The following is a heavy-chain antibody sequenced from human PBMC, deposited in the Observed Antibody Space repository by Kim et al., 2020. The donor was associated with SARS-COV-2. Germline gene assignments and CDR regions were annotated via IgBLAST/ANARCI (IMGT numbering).Heavy chain of an antibody. J-gene: IGHJ3*02. CDR2: INHSGST. V-gene: IGHV4-34*01. D-gene: IGHD3-22*01. CDR1: GGSFSGYY. Sequence: SETLSLTCAVYGGSFSGYYWSWIRQPPGKGLEWIGEINHSGSTNYNPSLKSRVSISVDTSKNQFSLKLSSVTAADTAVYYCARARGRTYYYDSSGYSRGAFDIWGQGTMVTVSS. CDR3: ARARGRTYYYDSSGYSRGAFDI.